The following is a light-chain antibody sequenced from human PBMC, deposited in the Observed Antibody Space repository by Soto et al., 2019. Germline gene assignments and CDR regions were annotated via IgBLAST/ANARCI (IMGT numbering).Light chain of an antibody. CDR2: KAS. J-gene: IGKJ1*01. V-gene: IGKV1-5*03. CDR3: QQYNNYWT. CDR1: QSISYW. Sequence: DIQMTQSPSTLSASVGDRVTITCRASQSISYWLAWYQQKPGKAPNFLIYKASSLESGVPSRFSDSGSGTEFTLTISSLQPDDFATYYCQQYNNYWTFGQGTKVEIK.